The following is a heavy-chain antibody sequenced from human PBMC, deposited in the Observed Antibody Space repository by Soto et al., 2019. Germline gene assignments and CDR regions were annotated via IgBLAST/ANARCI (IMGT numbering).Heavy chain of an antibody. CDR3: ARGKHCTSGICSFSEYSYYMDV. D-gene: IGHD2-8*01. Sequence: EVQLVESGGDLVKPGESLRLSCAASGSSFSVSIMNWVRQAPGKGLEWVSSISTSSHYIYYADSVKGRFAIFRDNAKNSLYLQMYILRAEDTAVYYSARGKHCTSGICSFSEYSYYMDVWGKGTTVTVSS. V-gene: IGHV3-21*02. CDR1: GSSFSVSI. CDR2: ISTSSHYI. J-gene: IGHJ6*03.